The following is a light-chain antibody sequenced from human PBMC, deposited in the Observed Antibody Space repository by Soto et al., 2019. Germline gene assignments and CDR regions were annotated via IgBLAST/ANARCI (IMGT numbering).Light chain of an antibody. CDR2: EVS. V-gene: IGLV2-14*01. J-gene: IGLJ1*01. CDR1: SSDVGGYKY. Sequence: QSVLTQPASVSGSPGQSITISCTGTSSDVGGYKYVSWYQQHPGKAPKLMIYEVSNRPSGVSNRFSGSKSGNTAPLTISGLQAEDEADYYCCSYASSSSYVFGTGTKVTVL. CDR3: CSYASSSSYV.